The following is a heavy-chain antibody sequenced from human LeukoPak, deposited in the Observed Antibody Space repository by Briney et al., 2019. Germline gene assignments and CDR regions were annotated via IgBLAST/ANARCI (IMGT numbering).Heavy chain of an antibody. CDR2: ISYDGSNK. CDR1: GFTFSSYA. Sequence: GGSLRLSCAASGFTFSSYAMHWVRQAPGKGLEWVAVISYDGSNKYYADSVKGRFTISRDNSKNTLYLQMNSLRAEDTAVYYCARDLLYSSGRLGYAFDIWGQGTMVTVSP. CDR3: ARDLLYSSGRLGYAFDI. D-gene: IGHD6-19*01. J-gene: IGHJ3*02. V-gene: IGHV3-30-3*01.